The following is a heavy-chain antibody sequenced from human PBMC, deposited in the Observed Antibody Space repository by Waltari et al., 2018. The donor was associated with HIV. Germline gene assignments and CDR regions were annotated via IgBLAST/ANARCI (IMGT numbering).Heavy chain of an antibody. CDR1: NFGVSGKH. J-gene: IGHJ5*02. CDR2: IYPDDTT. V-gene: IGHV3-53*01. CDR3: ATGVRYYGP. Sequence: AASGGRLIQAGGSLGLSCTASNFGVSGKHVTWIRQTPGGSLEWVAVIYPDDTTHYADSVSGRFTISRAKSRTTVLLLMNGLFVDDTATYFCATGVRYYGPWGQGTRVTVSS. D-gene: IGHD3-10*01.